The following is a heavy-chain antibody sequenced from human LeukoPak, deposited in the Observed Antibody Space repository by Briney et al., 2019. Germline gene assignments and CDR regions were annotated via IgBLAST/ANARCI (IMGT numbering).Heavy chain of an antibody. CDR3: ARDPFFGQPPDD. CDR2: INSDGSST. V-gene: IGHV3-74*01. D-gene: IGHD3/OR15-3a*01. CDR1: AFTFSTYW. Sequence: GRSLTPSCAASAFTFSTYWMHWVRHAPGKVLVWVSRINSDGSSTSYADSVKGRFTISRDNAKNTLYLQMNSLRAEDTAVYYCARDPFFGQPPDDWGRGNLVTVSS. J-gene: IGHJ4*02.